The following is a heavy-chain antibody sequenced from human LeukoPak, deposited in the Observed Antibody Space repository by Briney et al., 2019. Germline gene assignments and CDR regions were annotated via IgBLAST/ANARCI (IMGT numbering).Heavy chain of an antibody. CDR2: INPSGGST. CDR3: ARDRRRGPGLLRYFDWSGEAGY. J-gene: IGHJ4*02. CDR1: GYTFTSYY. V-gene: IGHV1-46*01. Sequence: ASVKVSCKASGYTFTSYYMHWVRQAPGQGLEWMGIINPSGGSTSYAQKLQGRVTMTTDTSTSTAYMELRSLRSDDTAVYYCARDRRRGPGLLRYFDWSGEAGYWGQGTLVTVSS. D-gene: IGHD3-9*01.